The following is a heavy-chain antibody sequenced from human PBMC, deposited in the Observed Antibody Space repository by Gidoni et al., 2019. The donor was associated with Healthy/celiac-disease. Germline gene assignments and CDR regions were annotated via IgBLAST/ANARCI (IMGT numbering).Heavy chain of an antibody. J-gene: IGHJ4*02. CDR3: ARGGKYCGGDCPDY. CDR1: GYTFTSYD. CDR2: MNPNSGST. D-gene: IGHD2-21*02. V-gene: IGHV1-8*01. Sequence: QVQLVQSGAEVKKPGASVKVSCKASGYTFTSYDNNWVRQATGQGLEWMGWMNPNSGSTGYAQKFQGRVTMTRNTSISTAYMELSSLRSEDTAVYYCARGGKYCGGDCPDYWGQGTLVTVSS.